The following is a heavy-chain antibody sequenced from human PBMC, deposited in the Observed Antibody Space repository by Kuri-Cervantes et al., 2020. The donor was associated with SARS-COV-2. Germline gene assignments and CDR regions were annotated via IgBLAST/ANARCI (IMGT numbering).Heavy chain of an antibody. J-gene: IGHJ4*02. Sequence: ASETVSCKASGYTFTGYYMRWVRQAPGQGLEWMGWINPNSGGTNYAQKFQGRVTMTRDTSISTAYMELSRLRSDDTAVYYCARTPGDSSKVDYWGQGTLVTVSS. CDR3: ARTPGDSSKVDY. CDR1: GYTFTGYY. V-gene: IGHV1-2*02. CDR2: INPNSGGT. D-gene: IGHD2-21*02.